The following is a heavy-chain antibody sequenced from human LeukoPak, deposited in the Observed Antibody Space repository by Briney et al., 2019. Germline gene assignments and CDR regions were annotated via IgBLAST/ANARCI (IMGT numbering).Heavy chain of an antibody. D-gene: IGHD2-15*01. Sequence: PGGSLRLSCAASGFIFSNYAMHWVRQAPGKGLEWVALISYDGSNKNYADSVKGRFTISRDDSKNTLNLQMNSLRAEDTAVYYCARGPGYCSGGSCIYFDYWGQGTLVTVSS. CDR1: GFIFSNYA. CDR2: ISYDGSNK. J-gene: IGHJ4*02. CDR3: ARGPGYCSGGSCIYFDY. V-gene: IGHV3-30*04.